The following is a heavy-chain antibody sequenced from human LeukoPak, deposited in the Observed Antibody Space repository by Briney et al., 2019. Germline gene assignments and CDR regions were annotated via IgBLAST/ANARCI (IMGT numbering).Heavy chain of an antibody. CDR2: ISSSSTI. J-gene: IGHJ4*02. Sequence: ETLSLTCTVSGGSISSSSYYWGWIRQPPGKGLEWVSYISSSSTIYYADSVKGRFTISRDNAKNSLYLQMNSLRAEDTAVYYCATFYDILTGYNYWGQGTLVTVSS. CDR3: ATFYDILTGYNY. D-gene: IGHD3-9*01. V-gene: IGHV3-69-1*01. CDR1: GGSISSSSYY.